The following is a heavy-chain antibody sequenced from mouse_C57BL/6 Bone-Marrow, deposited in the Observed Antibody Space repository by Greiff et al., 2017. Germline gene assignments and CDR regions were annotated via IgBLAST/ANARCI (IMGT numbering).Heavy chain of an antibody. J-gene: IGHJ4*01. CDR1: GYTFTSYW. CDR2: IDPSDSYT. V-gene: IGHV1-50*01. CDR3: ARKIYYANYVFYAKDY. D-gene: IGHD2-1*01. Sequence: VQLQQPGAELVKPGASVKLSCKASGYTFTSYWMQWVKQRPGQGLEWIGEIDPSDSYTNYNQKFKGKATLTVDTSSSTAYMQLSSLTSEESAVYYWARKIYYANYVFYAKDYWGQGTSVTVSS.